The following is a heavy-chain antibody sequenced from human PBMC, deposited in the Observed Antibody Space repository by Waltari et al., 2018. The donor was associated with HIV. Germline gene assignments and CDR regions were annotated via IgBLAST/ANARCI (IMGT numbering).Heavy chain of an antibody. V-gene: IGHV3-23*01. D-gene: IGHD2-2*01. J-gene: IGHJ6*02. Sequence: EVQLLESGGGLVQPGGSLRLSCAASGFTFSPYAMSWVRQAPGTGLEWGSGISYSGGSTYYADAVKGRFTISRDNSKNTLYLQMNSLRAEDTAVYYCAKITSTSWYYYGMDVWGQGTTVTVSS. CDR1: GFTFSPYA. CDR3: AKITSTSWYYYGMDV. CDR2: ISYSGGST.